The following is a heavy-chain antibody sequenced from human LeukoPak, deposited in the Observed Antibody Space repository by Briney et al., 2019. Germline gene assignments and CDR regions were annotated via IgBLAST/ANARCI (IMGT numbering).Heavy chain of an antibody. V-gene: IGHV1-69*04. D-gene: IGHD6-13*01. CDR1: GSTFSSYA. J-gene: IGHJ5*02. CDR2: IIPILGIA. CDR3: ARFMAAAGNWFDP. Sequence: SVKVSCKASGSTFSSYAISGLRQAPGQGLEWMGRIIPILGIANYAQKFQGRVTITADKSTSTAYMELSSLRSEDTAVYYCARFMAAAGNWFDPWGQGTLVTVSS.